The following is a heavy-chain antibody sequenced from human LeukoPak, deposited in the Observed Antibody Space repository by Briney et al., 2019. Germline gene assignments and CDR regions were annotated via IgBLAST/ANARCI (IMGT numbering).Heavy chain of an antibody. CDR1: GGSINSRSYY. CDR3: ASYDSSAYDAFHI. CDR2: IYSSGNT. D-gene: IGHD3-22*01. V-gene: IGHV4-39*07. J-gene: IGHJ3*02. Sequence: SETLSLTCTVSGGSINSRSYYWGWIRQPPGKGLEWIANIYSSGNTYYNPSLKSRVTISVDTSKNQFSLKLRSVTAADTAVYYCASYDSSAYDAFHIWGQGTMVIVSS.